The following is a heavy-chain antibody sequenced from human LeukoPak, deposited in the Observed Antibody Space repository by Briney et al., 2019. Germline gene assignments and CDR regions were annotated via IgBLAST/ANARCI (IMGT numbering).Heavy chain of an antibody. CDR3: ARVYQSAEYYFDY. D-gene: IGHD2-2*01. Sequence: SETLSLTCTVSGGSIDSYYWSWIRRPPGKGLEWIGYIYYTGSTEYHPSLKSRVTISLDTSKNQFSLKLTSVTAADTAVYYCARVYQSAEYYFDYWGQGNLVSVSS. CDR2: IYYTGST. J-gene: IGHJ4*02. V-gene: IGHV4-59*01. CDR1: GGSIDSYY.